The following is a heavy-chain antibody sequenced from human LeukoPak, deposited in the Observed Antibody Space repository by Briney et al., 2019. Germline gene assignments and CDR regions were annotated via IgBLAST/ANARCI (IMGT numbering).Heavy chain of an antibody. V-gene: IGHV4-59*01. J-gene: IGHJ3*02. D-gene: IGHD2-2*01. CDR3: ARDLRGLAAMSDDAFDI. CDR1: GGSISSYY. Sequence: PPETLSLTCTVSGGSISSYYSRWIRQPPGEGLEWIGYIYYRGSTNYNPSLKSRVTISVDTSKNQFSLKLSSVPAADTAVYFCARDLRGLAAMSDDAFDIWGQGTMVTVSS. CDR2: IYYRGST.